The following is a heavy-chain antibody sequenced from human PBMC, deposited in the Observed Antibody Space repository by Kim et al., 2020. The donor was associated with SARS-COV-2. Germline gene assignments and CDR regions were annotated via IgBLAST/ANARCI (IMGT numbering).Heavy chain of an antibody. J-gene: IGHJ3*01. D-gene: IGHD1-1*01. CDR3: ARGRGVNRWKDAFEV. CDR1: GFTFSSYN. CDR2: ISTRSDFI. V-gene: IGHV3-21*06. Sequence: GGSLRLSCAASGFTFSSYNMNWVRQAPGKGLEWVAHISTRSDFIYYADSLRGRSTISRDNTKNSLFLHVNSLRAEDTAVYYCARGRGVNRWKDAFEVWGQGTLITVSS.